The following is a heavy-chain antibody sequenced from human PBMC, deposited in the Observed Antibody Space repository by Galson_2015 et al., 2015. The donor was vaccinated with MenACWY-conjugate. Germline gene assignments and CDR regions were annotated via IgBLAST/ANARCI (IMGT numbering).Heavy chain of an antibody. CDR1: GFTFSSHR. J-gene: IGHJ4*02. CDR2: ISGDTSTI. V-gene: IGHV3-48*01. Sequence: SLRLSCAASGFTFSSHRMNWVRQAPGKGLEWVSYISGDTSTIYYPDSVKGRFTISRDNSKNSLYLQMNSLRAEDTAVYYCASVGTEGTQVQFDDWGQGTLVTVS. CDR3: ASVGTEGTQVQFDD. D-gene: IGHD7-27*01.